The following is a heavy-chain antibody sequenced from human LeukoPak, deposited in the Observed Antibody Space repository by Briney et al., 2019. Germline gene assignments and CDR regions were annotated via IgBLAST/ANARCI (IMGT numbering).Heavy chain of an antibody. Sequence: PSETLSLTCTVSGGSISSGSYYWSWIRQPAGKGLEWIGRIYTSGSTNYNPSLKSRVTISVDTSTNQFSLKLSSVTAADTAVYYCARVVYDSTSGGFDYWGQGTLVTVSS. D-gene: IGHD3-22*01. CDR3: ARVVYDSTSGGFDY. J-gene: IGHJ4*02. CDR2: IYTSGST. V-gene: IGHV4-61*02. CDR1: GGSISSGSYY.